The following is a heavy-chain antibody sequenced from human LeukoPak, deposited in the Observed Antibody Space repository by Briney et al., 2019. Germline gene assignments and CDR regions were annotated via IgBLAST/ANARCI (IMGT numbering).Heavy chain of an antibody. V-gene: IGHV1-46*01. CDR2: INPTGTGT. J-gene: IGHJ5*02. CDR1: ADTFTRHG. Sequence: GASVKVSCKAPADTFTRHGIMWVRQAPGQGLEWIGLINPTGTGTLYAQKFQGRVTMTRDMSTSTDYMELSSLRSEDTAVYYCARDNSVGDIAWWFDPWGQGTLVTVSS. CDR3: ARDNSVGDIAWWFDP. D-gene: IGHD3-10*01.